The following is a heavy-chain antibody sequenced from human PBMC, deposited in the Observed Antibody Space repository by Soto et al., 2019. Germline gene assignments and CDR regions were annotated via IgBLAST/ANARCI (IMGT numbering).Heavy chain of an antibody. CDR1: GYTFTTS. V-gene: IGHV1-3*01. CDR2: INVGNGNT. D-gene: IGHD5-12*01. CDR3: ARDQGGLGRGNDY. J-gene: IGHJ4*02. Sequence: GASVKVSCKASGYTFTTSVHWVRQAPGQRLEWMGWINVGNGNTKYSQNFQGRVTITRDTSATTAYMELSSLTSEDTAVYYCARDQGGLGRGNDYWGQGTLVTVSS.